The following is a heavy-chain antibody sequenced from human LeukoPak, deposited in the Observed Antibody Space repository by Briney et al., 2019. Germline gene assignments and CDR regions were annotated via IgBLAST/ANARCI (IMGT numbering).Heavy chain of an antibody. D-gene: IGHD3-22*01. CDR1: GFTFSSYW. CDR2: INSDGSST. J-gene: IGHJ4*02. V-gene: IGHV3-74*01. Sequence: PGGSLRLSCAASGFTFSSYWMHWVRHAPGKGLVWVSRINSDGSSTSYADSVKGRFTISRDNAKNTLYLQMNSLRAEDTAVYYCARDYYDSSGPDYWGQGTLVTVSS. CDR3: ARDYYDSSGPDY.